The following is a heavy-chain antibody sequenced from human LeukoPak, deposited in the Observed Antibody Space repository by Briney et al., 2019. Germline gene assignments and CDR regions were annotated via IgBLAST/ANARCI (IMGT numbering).Heavy chain of an antibody. CDR1: GYTFTSYG. D-gene: IGHD3-16*02. Sequence: ASVKVSCKASGYTFTSYGISWVQQAPVQGLEWMGWISAYNGNTNYAQKLQGRVTMTTDTSTSTAYKELRSLRSDDTAVYYCARDDSGDYVWGSYRRQFDYWGQGTLVTVSS. J-gene: IGHJ4*02. CDR2: ISAYNGNT. CDR3: ARDDSGDYVWGSYRRQFDY. V-gene: IGHV1-18*01.